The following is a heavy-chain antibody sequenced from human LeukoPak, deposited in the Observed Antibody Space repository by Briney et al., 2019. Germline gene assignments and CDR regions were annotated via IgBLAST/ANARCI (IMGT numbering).Heavy chain of an antibody. J-gene: IGHJ4*02. CDR1: GGSFSGYY. D-gene: IGHD6-13*01. Sequence: SETLSLTCAVYGGSFSGYYWSWIRQPPGKGLEWIGEINHSGSTNYNPSLKSRVTISVDTSKNQFSLKLSSVTAADTAVYYCARDCRRSSSSFDYWGQGTLVTVSS. CDR3: ARDCRRSSSSFDY. CDR2: INHSGST. V-gene: IGHV4-34*01.